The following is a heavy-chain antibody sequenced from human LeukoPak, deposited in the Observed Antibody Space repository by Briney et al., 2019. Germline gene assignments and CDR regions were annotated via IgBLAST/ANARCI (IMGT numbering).Heavy chain of an antibody. V-gene: IGHV3-74*01. Sequence: PVGSLRVSCAASRYSFSRYWMHWVRHAPGKGLVWVSRINSDGISTSYADSVKGRFTISRDNTKNTLYLQMNSRTAPDKAVYCYARDGIYYDSSGPADYWGQGTLVTVSS. CDR1: RYSFSRYW. J-gene: IGHJ4*02. D-gene: IGHD3-22*01. CDR2: INSDGIST. CDR3: ARDGIYYDSSGPADY.